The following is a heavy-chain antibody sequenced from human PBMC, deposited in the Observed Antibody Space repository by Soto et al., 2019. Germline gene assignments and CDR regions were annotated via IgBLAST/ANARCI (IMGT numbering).Heavy chain of an antibody. D-gene: IGHD6-13*01. Sequence: SETLSLTCTVSGGSMIAYYWNWMRQPPGKGLQWIGYTYYSGSTTYNPSLKSRVTISVDSSKNQFSLKLDSVTPADTAVYYCARVRGTAGKRYFDYWGPGTLVTSPQ. CDR1: GGSMIAYY. CDR3: ARVRGTAGKRYFDY. V-gene: IGHV4-59*01. CDR2: TYYSGST. J-gene: IGHJ4*02.